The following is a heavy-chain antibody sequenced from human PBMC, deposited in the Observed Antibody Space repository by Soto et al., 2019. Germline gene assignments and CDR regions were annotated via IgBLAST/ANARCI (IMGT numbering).Heavy chain of an antibody. J-gene: IGHJ5*02. CDR2: IYYSGST. CDR1: GGSISSYY. V-gene: IGHV4-59*01. CDR3: ARGRGWVDP. Sequence: PSETLSLTCTVSGGSISSYYWSWIRQPPGKGLEWIGYIYYSGSTKYNPSLKSRVTISVDTSKNQFSLKLSSVTAADTAVYYCARGRGWVDPWGQGTLVTVSS.